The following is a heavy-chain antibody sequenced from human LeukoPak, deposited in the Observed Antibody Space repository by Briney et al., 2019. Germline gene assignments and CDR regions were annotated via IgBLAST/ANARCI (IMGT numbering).Heavy chain of an antibody. J-gene: IGHJ5*02. CDR2: ISHSGYT. Sequence: SETLSLTCTVYNGSFSGYYWSWIRQPPGTGLEWIGEISHSGYTNLNPSLKSRLTISLDTSKNHFSLRLTSLTAADTAVYYCARHGFYGDSARKKFDPWGQGTLVTVSS. D-gene: IGHD4-17*01. CDR1: NGSFSGYY. CDR3: ARHGFYGDSARKKFDP. V-gene: IGHV4-34*01.